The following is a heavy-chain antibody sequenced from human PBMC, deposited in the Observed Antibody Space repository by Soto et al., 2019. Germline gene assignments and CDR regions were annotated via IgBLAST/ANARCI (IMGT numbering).Heavy chain of an antibody. CDR3: ARLFYDSSGFDS. Sequence: SETLSLTCTVSGGSISSGDYYWSWIRQPPGKGLEWIANIYYSGSTYYNPSLKSRVTISVDTSKNQFSLTVNSVTAADTSVYYCARLFYDSSGFDSWGQGTLVTVSS. D-gene: IGHD3-22*01. J-gene: IGHJ4*02. CDR1: GGSISSGDYY. V-gene: IGHV4-39*01. CDR2: IYYSGST.